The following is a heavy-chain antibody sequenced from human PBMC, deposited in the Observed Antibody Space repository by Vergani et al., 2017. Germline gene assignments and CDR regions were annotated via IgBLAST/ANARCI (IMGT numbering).Heavy chain of an antibody. CDR2: IQYSGNRQ. D-gene: IGHD6-19*01. CDR3: AKQREFSSGWELDY. Sequence: QVQLLESGGGVVRPGGSLRLSCAASGFTFFSYGMHWVRQAPGKGLEWVAFIQYSGNRQVYADSGKGRFTLSRDNPNNTLYLHLSSLGTEDTAMYYCAKQREFSSGWELDYWGQGTLVSVSS. V-gene: IGHV3-30*02. J-gene: IGHJ4*02. CDR1: GFTFFSYG.